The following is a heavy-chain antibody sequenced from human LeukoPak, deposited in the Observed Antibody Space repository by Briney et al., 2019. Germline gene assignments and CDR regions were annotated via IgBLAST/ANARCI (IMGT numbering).Heavy chain of an antibody. Sequence: GGSLRLSCAASRVTFSGSAMHSVRQASGKGLGWVGRMRSKANSYATAYAASVTGRFTISRDDSNNTTYLQMNSLKTEDTAVYYCTSRGSCSSTSCPDLYYYYYMDVWGKGTTVTVSS. D-gene: IGHD2-2*01. CDR1: RVTFSGSA. CDR2: MRSKANSYAT. J-gene: IGHJ6*03. CDR3: TSRGSCSSTSCPDLYYYYYMDV. V-gene: IGHV3-73*01.